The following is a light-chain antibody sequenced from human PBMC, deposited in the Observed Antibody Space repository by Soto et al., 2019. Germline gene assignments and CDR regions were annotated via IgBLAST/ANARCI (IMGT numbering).Light chain of an antibody. CDR2: GSF. V-gene: IGKV3-20*01. CDR1: QSLSSSY. J-gene: IGKJ5*01. CDR3: QQXXXXXT. Sequence: EIVLTQSPGTLSLSPGERAXXXXXASQSLSSSYLAWYQQKSGQXXRLLXYGSFSRATGXPDRFSGSGSGTDFTLTISRLEPEDFAVYYCQQXXXXXTFGQGTRLEIK.